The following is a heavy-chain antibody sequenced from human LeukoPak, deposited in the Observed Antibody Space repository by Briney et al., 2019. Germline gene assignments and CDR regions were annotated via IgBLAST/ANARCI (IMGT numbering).Heavy chain of an antibody. CDR1: GFSFSSHS. CDR2: ISGSGGST. CDR3: AKDSGGSPGIAVAGTGEDEGGSNFDY. J-gene: IGHJ4*02. D-gene: IGHD6-19*01. Sequence: GGSLRLSCAASGFSFSSHSMNWVRQAPGKGLEWVSAISGSGGSTYYADSVKGRFTISRDNSKNTLYLQMNSLRAEDTGVYYCAKDSGGSPGIAVAGTGEDEGGSNFDYWGQGTLVTVSS. V-gene: IGHV3-23*01.